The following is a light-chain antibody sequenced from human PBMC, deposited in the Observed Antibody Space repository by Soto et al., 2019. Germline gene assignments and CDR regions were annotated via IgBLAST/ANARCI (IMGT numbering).Light chain of an antibody. CDR1: SSNIGAGYD. V-gene: IGLV1-40*01. Sequence: QLVLTQPPSVSGAPGQRVTISCTGSSSNIGAGYDVHWYQQLPGTAPKLLIYGNSNRPSGVPDRFSGSKSGTSASPAITGLQAEDEADYYCQSYDSSLSGYLVFGGGTKLTVL. CDR2: GNS. CDR3: QSYDSSLSGYLV. J-gene: IGLJ2*01.